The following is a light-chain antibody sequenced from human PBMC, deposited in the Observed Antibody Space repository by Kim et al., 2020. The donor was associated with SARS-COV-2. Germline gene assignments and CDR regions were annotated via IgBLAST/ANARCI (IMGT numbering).Light chain of an antibody. CDR1: SSDVGGYNY. CDR2: EVS. Sequence: GQSVIISCTGTSSDVGGYNYVSWYQQHPGKAPKLMIYEVSKRPSGVPDRFSGSKSGNTASLTVSGLQAEDEADYYCSSYAGSNNYVFGTGTKVTVL. J-gene: IGLJ1*01. V-gene: IGLV2-8*01. CDR3: SSYAGSNNYV.